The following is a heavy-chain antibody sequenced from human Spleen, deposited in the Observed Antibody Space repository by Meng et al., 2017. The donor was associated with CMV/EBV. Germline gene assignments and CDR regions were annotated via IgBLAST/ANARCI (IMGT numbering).Heavy chain of an antibody. J-gene: IGHJ5*02. CDR2: IYSGGST. CDR1: GFTVSSNY. D-gene: IGHD1-26*01. Sequence: EVQLVGSGGGLIPPGGSLRLSCAASGFTVSSNYMSWVRQAPGKGLEWVSVIYSGGSTYYADSVKGRFTISRDNSKNTLYLQMNSLRAEDTAVYYCARDRGVGATGWFGPWGQGTLVTVSS. V-gene: IGHV3-53*01. CDR3: ARDRGVGATGWFGP.